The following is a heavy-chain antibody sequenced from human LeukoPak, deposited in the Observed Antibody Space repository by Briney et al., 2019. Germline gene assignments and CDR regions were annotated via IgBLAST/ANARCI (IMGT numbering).Heavy chain of an antibody. CDR2: ISAYNGNT. D-gene: IGHD2-2*01. CDR3: ASHLVVPAASFDY. CDR1: GGTFSSYA. Sequence: ASVKVSCKASGGTFSSYAISWVRQAPGQGLEWMGWISAYNGNTNYAQKLQGRVTMTTDTSTGTAYMELRSLRSDDTAVYYCASHLVVPAASFDYWGQGTLVTVSS. J-gene: IGHJ4*02. V-gene: IGHV1-18*01.